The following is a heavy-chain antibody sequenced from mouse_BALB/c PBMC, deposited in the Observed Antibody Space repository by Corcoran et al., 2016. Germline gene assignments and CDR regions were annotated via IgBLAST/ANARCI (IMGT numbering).Heavy chain of an antibody. V-gene: IGHV9-1*02. J-gene: IGHJ1*01. CDR3: ARGGNYWYFDV. D-gene: IGHD2-1*01. CDR1: GYTFTNYG. CDR2: INTYTGEP. Sequence: QIQLVQSGPELKKPGETVKISCKASGYTFTNYGMTWVKQAPGKGLKWMGWINTYTGEPTYADDFKGRFAFSLETSASTAYLQINNLKNEDMATYFCARGGNYWYFDVWGAGTTVTVSS.